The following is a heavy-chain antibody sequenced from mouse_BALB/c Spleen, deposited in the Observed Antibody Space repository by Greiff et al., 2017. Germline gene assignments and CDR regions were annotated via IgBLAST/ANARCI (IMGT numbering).Heavy chain of an antibody. J-gene: IGHJ4*01. CDR1: GYTFTSYW. CDR2: IDPSDSYT. CDR3: TRSDPTGFYAMDY. V-gene: IGHV1S127*01. Sequence: QVQLQQPGAELVKPGASVKMSCKASGYTFTSYWMHWVKQRPGQGLEWIGVIDPSDSYTSYNQKFKGKATLTVDTSSSTAYMQLSSLTSEDSAVYYCTRSDPTGFYAMDYWGQGTSVTVSS. D-gene: IGHD4-1*02.